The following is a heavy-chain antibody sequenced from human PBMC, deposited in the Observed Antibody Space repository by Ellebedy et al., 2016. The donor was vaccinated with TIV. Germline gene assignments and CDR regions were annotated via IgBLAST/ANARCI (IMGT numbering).Heavy chain of an antibody. CDR1: GYSISSSNW. D-gene: IGHD5-18*01. CDR3: ASGFSYGLLDY. V-gene: IGHV4-28*01. J-gene: IGHJ4*02. CDR2: IYYSGST. Sequence: MPSETLSLTCAVSGYSISSSNWWGWIRQPPGKGLEWIGNIYYSGSTNYNPSLKSRVTISVDTSKNQFSLKLSSVTDADTAVFYCASGFSYGLLDYWGQGTLVAVSS.